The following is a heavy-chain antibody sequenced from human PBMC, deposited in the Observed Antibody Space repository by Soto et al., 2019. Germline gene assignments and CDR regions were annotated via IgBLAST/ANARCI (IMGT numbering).Heavy chain of an antibody. J-gene: IGHJ5*02. D-gene: IGHD1-1*01. CDR1: GFSLSTSGVG. Sequence: SGPTLVNPTQTLTLPCTFTGFSLSTSGVGVGWIRQPPGKALEWLALIYWDDDKRYSPSLKSRLTITKDTSKNQVVLTMTNMDPVDTATYYCAHSPYTTGSPLGWFDPWGQGSLVSVSS. V-gene: IGHV2-5*02. CDR3: AHSPYTTGSPLGWFDP. CDR2: IYWDDDK.